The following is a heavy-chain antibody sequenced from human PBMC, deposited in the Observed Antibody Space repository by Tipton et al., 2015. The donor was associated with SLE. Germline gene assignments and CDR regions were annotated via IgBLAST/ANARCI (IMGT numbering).Heavy chain of an antibody. CDR1: GGSISSSSYY. J-gene: IGHJ4*02. Sequence: TLSLTCTFSGGSISSSSYYWGWIRQPPGKGLEWIGSIYYSGSTYYNPSLKSRVTISVDTSKNQFSLKLSSVTAADTAVYYCAGMSYPREGYFDYWGQGTLVTVSS. V-gene: IGHV4-39*07. D-gene: IGHD1-26*01. CDR3: AGMSYPREGYFDY. CDR2: IYYSGST.